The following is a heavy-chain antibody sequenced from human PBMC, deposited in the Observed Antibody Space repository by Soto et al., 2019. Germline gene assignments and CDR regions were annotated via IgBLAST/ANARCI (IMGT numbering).Heavy chain of an antibody. V-gene: IGHV4-34*01. CDR3: ARGGSEQLVLYYYYGMDV. CDR2: INHSGST. D-gene: IGHD6-6*01. Sequence: SETLSLTCAVYGGSFSGYYWIWIRQPPGKGLEWIGEINHSGSTNYNPSLKSRVTISVDTSKNQFSLKLSSVTAADTAVYYCARGGSEQLVLYYYYGMDVWGQGTTVTVSS. J-gene: IGHJ6*02. CDR1: GGSFSGYY.